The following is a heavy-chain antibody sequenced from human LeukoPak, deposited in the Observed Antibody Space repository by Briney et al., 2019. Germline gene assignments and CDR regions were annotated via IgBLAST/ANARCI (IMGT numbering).Heavy chain of an antibody. D-gene: IGHD6-19*01. Sequence: ASVKVSCKASGYTFTGYYMHWVRQAPGQGLEWMGWINPSSGGTNYAQKFQGRVTMTRDTSISTAYMELSRLRSDDTAVYYCARDLKAVAGTIYWGQGTLVTVSS. CDR1: GYTFTGYY. V-gene: IGHV1-2*02. CDR2: INPSSGGT. CDR3: ARDLKAVAGTIY. J-gene: IGHJ4*02.